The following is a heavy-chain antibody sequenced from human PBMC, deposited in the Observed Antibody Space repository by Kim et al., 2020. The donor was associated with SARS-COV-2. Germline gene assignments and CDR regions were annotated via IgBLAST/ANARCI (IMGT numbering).Heavy chain of an antibody. CDR2: ISYDGSNK. V-gene: IGHV3-30*18. D-gene: IGHD3-10*01. CDR1: GFTFSSYG. CDR3: AKGLWFGESVGLSDY. J-gene: IGHJ4*02. Sequence: GGSLRLSCAASGFTFSSYGMHWVRQAPGKGLEWVAVISYDGSNKYYADSVKGRFTISRDNSKNTLYLQMNSLRAEDTAVYYCAKGLWFGESVGLSDYWGQGTLVTVSS.